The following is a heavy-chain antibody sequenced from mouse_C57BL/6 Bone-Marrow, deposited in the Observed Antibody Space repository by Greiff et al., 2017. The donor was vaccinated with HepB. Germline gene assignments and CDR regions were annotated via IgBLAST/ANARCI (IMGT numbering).Heavy chain of an antibody. D-gene: IGHD2-3*01. CDR2: IYPGSGST. V-gene: IGHV1-55*01. Sequence: VQLQQPGAELVKPGASVKMSCKASGYTFTSYWITWVKQRPGQGLEWIGDIYPGSGSTNYNEKSKSKATLTVDTSSSTAYMQLSSLTSEDSAVYYCARDDGYFLYYFDYWGQGTTLTVSS. J-gene: IGHJ2*01. CDR3: ARDDGYFLYYFDY. CDR1: GYTFTSYW.